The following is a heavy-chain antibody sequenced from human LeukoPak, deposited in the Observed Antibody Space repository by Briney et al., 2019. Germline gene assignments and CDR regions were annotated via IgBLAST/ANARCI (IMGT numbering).Heavy chain of an antibody. J-gene: IGHJ3*01. Sequence: QTGGSLRLSCAASGFTFSDYGMYWVRQAPGKGLEWVALIWYDGGKKNYTDSVRGRFTISRDNSKNTLYLQMDSLRAEDTAVYYCVRYCNGGSCYRAAFDVWGPGTMVTVSS. CDR1: GFTFSDYG. V-gene: IGHV3-33*01. CDR3: VRYCNGGSCYRAAFDV. D-gene: IGHD2-15*01. CDR2: IWYDGGKK.